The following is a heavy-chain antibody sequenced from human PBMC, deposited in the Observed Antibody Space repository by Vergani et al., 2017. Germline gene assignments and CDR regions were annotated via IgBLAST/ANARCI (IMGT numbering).Heavy chain of an antibody. Sequence: QVQLVQSGAEVKKPGSSVKVSCKASGGTFSSYAISWVRQAPGQGLEWMGWISAYNGNTNYAQKLQGRVTMTTDTSTSTAYMELRSLRSDDTAVYYCARGRFGEHRNYYGMDVWGQGTTVTVSS. V-gene: IGHV1-18*01. CDR2: ISAYNGNT. CDR1: GGTFSSYA. CDR3: ARGRFGEHRNYYGMDV. D-gene: IGHD3-10*01. J-gene: IGHJ6*02.